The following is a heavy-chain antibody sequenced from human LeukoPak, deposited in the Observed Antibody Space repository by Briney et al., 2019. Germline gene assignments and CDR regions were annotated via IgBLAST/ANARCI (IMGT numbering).Heavy chain of an antibody. J-gene: IGHJ3*02. CDR3: AREVESQGRSLDI. Sequence: KASETLSLTCTVSGGSISSYYWSWLRQPAGKGLEWIGRIYPSGSTNYNPSLKSRVTMSVDTSKNQFSLRLSSVTAADTAVYYCAREVESQGRSLDIWGQGTMVTVSS. CDR2: IYPSGST. D-gene: IGHD3-3*01. CDR1: GGSISSYY. V-gene: IGHV4-4*07.